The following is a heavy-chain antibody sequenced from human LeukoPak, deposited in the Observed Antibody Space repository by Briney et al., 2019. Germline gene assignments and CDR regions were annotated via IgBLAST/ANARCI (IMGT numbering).Heavy chain of an antibody. D-gene: IGHD2-15*01. CDR3: AKSIRSYCSGGSCPGY. CDR1: GFTFSSYA. Sequence: GGSLRLSCAASGFTFSSYAMSGVRQAPGKGLEWVSAISGSGGSTYYADSVKGRFTISRDNSKNTLYLQMNSLRAEDTAVYYCAKSIRSYCSGGSCPGYWGQGTLVTVSS. CDR2: ISGSGGST. J-gene: IGHJ4*02. V-gene: IGHV3-23*01.